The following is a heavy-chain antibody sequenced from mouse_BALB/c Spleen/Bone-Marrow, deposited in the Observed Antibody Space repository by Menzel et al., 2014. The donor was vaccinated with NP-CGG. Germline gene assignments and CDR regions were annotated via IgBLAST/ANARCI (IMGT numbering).Heavy chain of an antibody. Sequence: QVHVKQSGAELVKPGTSVKLSCKASGYNFTSYWINWVKLRPGQGLEWIGDIYPGSGSTNYNEKFKSKATLTVDTSSSTAYMQLSSLASEDSALYYCARGAWANWDYFDYWGQGTTLTAPS. V-gene: IGHV1-55*01. CDR3: ARGAWANWDYFDY. CDR2: IYPGSGST. CDR1: GYNFTSYW. J-gene: IGHJ2*01. D-gene: IGHD4-1*01.